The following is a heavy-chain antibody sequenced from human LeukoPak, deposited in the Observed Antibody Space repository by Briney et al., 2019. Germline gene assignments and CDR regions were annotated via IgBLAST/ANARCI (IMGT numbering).Heavy chain of an antibody. CDR3: ARRAVRGVHYYYYYYYMDV. CDR2: INHSGST. D-gene: IGHD3-10*01. Sequence: SETLSLTCAVYGGSFSGYYWSWIRQPPGKGLEWIGEINHSGSTNYNPSLKSRVTISVETPKNQFSLKLSSVTAADTAVYYCARRAVRGVHYYYYYYYMDVWGKGTTVTISS. CDR1: GGSFSGYY. V-gene: IGHV4-34*01. J-gene: IGHJ6*03.